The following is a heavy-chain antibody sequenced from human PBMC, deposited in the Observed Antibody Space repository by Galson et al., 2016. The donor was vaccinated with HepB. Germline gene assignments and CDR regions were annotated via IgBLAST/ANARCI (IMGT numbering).Heavy chain of an antibody. D-gene: IGHD5/OR15-5a*01. Sequence: SVKVSCKASAYTFTNYDINWVRQATGQGLEWMGWMNPKSGNTGYAQKFQGRLTMTRNISISTAYMALNSLTPADTALYYCARGITVSVYIDLWGRGTLVSVSS. CDR2: MNPKSGNT. CDR3: ARGITVSVYIDL. CDR1: AYTFTNYD. V-gene: IGHV1-8*01. J-gene: IGHJ2*01.